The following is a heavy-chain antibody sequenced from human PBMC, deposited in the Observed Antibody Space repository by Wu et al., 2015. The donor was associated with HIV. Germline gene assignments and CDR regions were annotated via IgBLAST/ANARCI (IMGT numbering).Heavy chain of an antibody. CDR3: ARATFDEAPRGVAYYFDY. Sequence: QVQLVQSGAEVKKPGASMRVSCKTSGYSFTGYYLHWVRQAPGQGLEWMGWINPDYGGTKYAPKFQDRVTMTSDTSTTSAHIELTSLTSDDTALYYCARATFDEAPRGVAYYFDYWGQGTLVTVSS. D-gene: IGHD2-8*01. J-gene: IGHJ4*02. CDR2: INPDYGGT. CDR1: GYSFTGYY. V-gene: IGHV1-2*02.